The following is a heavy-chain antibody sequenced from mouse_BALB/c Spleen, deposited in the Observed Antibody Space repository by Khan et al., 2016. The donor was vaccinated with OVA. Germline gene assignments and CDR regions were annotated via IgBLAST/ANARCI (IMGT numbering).Heavy chain of an antibody. D-gene: IGHD2-4*01. J-gene: IGHJ4*01. V-gene: IGHV2-6-1*01. Sequence: QVQLKESGPGLVAPSQSLSITCTISGFSLTNYGVHWVRQPPGKGLEWLVVIWSDGSTTYNSALKSRLTISKDNSKSQVFLKVNSLQTDDTVMYFCARQPYYHYNIMDYWGQGTSVTVSS. CDR1: GFSLTNYG. CDR2: IWSDGST. CDR3: ARQPYYHYNIMDY.